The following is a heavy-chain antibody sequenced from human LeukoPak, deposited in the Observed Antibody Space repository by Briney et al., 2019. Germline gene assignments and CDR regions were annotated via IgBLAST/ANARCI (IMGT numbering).Heavy chain of an antibody. V-gene: IGHV4-39*07. J-gene: IGHJ4*02. CDR3: ARDFPEGNGAITMLRGVRLHRRTYFDY. Sequence: SETLSLTCTLSGGSVSSSSYYWGWIRQSPGKGLDWIGSIYYTGSTYHNPYLQSRVTISLDTSKNQFSLTLTSVTAADTAVYYCARDFPEGNGAITMLRGVRLHRRTYFDYWGQGTLVTVSS. CDR2: IYYTGST. D-gene: IGHD3-10*01. CDR1: GGSVSSSSYY.